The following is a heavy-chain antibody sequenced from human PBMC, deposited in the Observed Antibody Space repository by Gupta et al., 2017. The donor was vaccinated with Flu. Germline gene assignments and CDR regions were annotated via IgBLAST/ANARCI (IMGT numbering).Heavy chain of an antibody. CDR3: TAHPGGGYSY. J-gene: IGHJ4*02. D-gene: IGHD1-26*01. Sequence: EVQLVESGGGLVKPGGSLRLSCAASGFPFRNPGMSWVRQAPGKGLEWVGRIKSKADGGTTGYAAPVKGRFTISRDDSKNTLYLQMNSLKTEDTAVYYCTAHPGGGYSYWGRGTLVTVSS. V-gene: IGHV3-15*01. CDR2: IKSKADGGTT. CDR1: GFPFRNPG.